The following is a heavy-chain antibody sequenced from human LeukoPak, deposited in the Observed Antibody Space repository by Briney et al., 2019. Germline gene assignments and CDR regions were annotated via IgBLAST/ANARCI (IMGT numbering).Heavy chain of an antibody. J-gene: IGHJ5*02. D-gene: IGHD2-2*01. Sequence: PSETLSLTCAVSGYSISSGYYWGWIRQPPGKGLEWIGSIYHSGSTYYNPSLKSRVTISVDTSKNQFSLKLSSVTAADTAVYYCARDSVVVPAAFHWFDPWGQGTLVTVSS. V-gene: IGHV4-38-2*02. CDR3: ARDSVVVPAAFHWFDP. CDR1: GYSISSGYY. CDR2: IYHSGST.